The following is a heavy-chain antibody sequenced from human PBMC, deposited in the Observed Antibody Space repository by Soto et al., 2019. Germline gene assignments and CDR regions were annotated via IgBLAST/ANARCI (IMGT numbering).Heavy chain of an antibody. D-gene: IGHD4-17*01. CDR1: GFTFSSYG. Sequence: QEQLVESGGDVVQPGRSLRLSCAASGFTFSSYGMHWVRQAPGKGLEWVAVIWFDGSNKYYAASVKGRFTISRDNSKNTVDLQMDSLRADDTAVYYCARRRSTVTTAWFYHGMGIWGRGTTVTVSS. CDR2: IWFDGSNK. CDR3: ARRRSTVTTAWFYHGMGI. J-gene: IGHJ6*02. V-gene: IGHV3-33*01.